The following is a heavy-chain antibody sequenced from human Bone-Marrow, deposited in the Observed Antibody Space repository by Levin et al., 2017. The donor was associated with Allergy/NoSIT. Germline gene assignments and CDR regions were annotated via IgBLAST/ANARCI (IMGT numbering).Heavy chain of an antibody. D-gene: IGHD1-1*01. V-gene: IGHV4-59*01. CDR1: GGAISVFY. J-gene: IGHJ3*01. Sequence: SETLSLTCTLSGGAISVFYWNWIRQSPGKGLEWIGYITQSGRTTYNPSLKSRLTVSLDTSKNQFSLNLSSMTAADTALYFCARDTGGFAFDLWGQGTLVTVSS. CDR2: ITQSGRT. CDR3: ARDTGGFAFDL.